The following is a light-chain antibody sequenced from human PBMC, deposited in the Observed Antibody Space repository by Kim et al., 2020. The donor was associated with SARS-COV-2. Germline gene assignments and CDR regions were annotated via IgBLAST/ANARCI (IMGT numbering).Light chain of an antibody. CDR1: NIGSKN. Sequence: SYELTQPLSVSVALGQTARLTCGGNNIGSKNVHWYQQKPGQAPVLVIYRDSNRPSGIPERLSGSHSGHTATLTISRAQAGDEADDYCQVWDSSTYV. J-gene: IGLJ1*01. CDR2: RDS. CDR3: QVWDSSTYV. V-gene: IGLV3-9*01.